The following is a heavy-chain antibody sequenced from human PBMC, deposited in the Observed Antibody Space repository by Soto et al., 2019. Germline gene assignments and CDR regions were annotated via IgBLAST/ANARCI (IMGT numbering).Heavy chain of an antibody. D-gene: IGHD3-3*01. Sequence: QITLNESGPTVVKPTETLTLTCTFSGFSLTTSGVGVGWVRQSPGKAPEWLAFIYWDDDKRYSTSLKSRLTNSKDTSKDQVVLTMANVDPADTATYYCAHRVLRAVFGVVTTTAIYFDFWGQGTPVVVSS. V-gene: IGHV2-5*02. CDR2: IYWDDDK. CDR3: AHRVLRAVFGVVTTTAIYFDF. CDR1: GFSLTTSGVG. J-gene: IGHJ4*02.